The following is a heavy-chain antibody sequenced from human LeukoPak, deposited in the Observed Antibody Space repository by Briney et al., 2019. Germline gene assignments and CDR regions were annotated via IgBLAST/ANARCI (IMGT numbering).Heavy chain of an antibody. CDR2: ISGSGGST. CDR3: AKGGIAAHQASYYYYYGMDV. J-gene: IGHJ6*02. Sequence: LSGRSLRLSCAASGFTFSSYAMSWVRQAPGKGLEWVSAISGSGGSTYYADSVKGRFTISRDNSKNTLYLQMNSLRAEDTAVYYCAKGGIAAHQASYYYYYGMDVWGQGTTVTVSS. D-gene: IGHD6-6*01. CDR1: GFTFSSYA. V-gene: IGHV3-23*01.